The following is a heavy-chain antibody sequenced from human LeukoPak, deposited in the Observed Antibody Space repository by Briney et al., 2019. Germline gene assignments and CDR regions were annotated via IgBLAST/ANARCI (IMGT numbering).Heavy chain of an antibody. V-gene: IGHV3-23*01. D-gene: IGHD2-2*01. CDR3: AKDIVVVPAAMFEAFDI. J-gene: IGHJ3*02. CDR1: GFTFSSYA. Sequence: GGSLRLSCAASGFTFSSYAMSWVRQAPGKGLEWVSAISGSGGSTYYADSVKGRFTISRDNSKNTLYLQINSLRAEDTAVYYCAKDIVVVPAAMFEAFDIWGQGTMVTVSS. CDR2: ISGSGGST.